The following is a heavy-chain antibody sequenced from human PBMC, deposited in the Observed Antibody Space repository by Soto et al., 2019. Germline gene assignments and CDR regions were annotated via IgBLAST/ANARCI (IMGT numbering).Heavy chain of an antibody. CDR3: ARERYSSSWFDY. CDR1: GFTFSSYE. V-gene: IGHV3-48*03. Sequence: GSLRLSCAASGFTFSSYEMNWVRQAPGKGLEWVSYISSSGSTIYYADSVKGRFTISRDNAKNSLYLQMNSLRAEDTAVYYCARERYSSSWFDYWGQGTLVTVSS. CDR2: ISSSGSTI. D-gene: IGHD6-13*01. J-gene: IGHJ4*02.